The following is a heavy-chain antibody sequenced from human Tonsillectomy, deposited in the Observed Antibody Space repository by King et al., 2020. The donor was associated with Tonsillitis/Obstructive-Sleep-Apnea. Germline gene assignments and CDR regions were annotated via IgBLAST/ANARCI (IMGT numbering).Heavy chain of an antibody. D-gene: IGHD5-24*01. J-gene: IGHJ4*02. CDR1: GFSLSTSGVG. CDR3: AHRRGGWNYFDY. CDR2: IYWDDDK. V-gene: IGHV2-5*02. Sequence: VTLKESGPTLVKPTQTLTLTCTFSGFSLSTSGVGVGWIRQPPGKALEWLTLIYWDDDKRYSPSLKSRLTITKDTSKNQVVLTMTNMDPVDTATYYCAHRRGGWNYFDYWGQGTLVTVSS.